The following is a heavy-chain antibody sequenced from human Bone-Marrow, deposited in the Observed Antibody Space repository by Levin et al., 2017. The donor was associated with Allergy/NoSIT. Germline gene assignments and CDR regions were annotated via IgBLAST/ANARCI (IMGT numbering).Heavy chain of an antibody. CDR3: ARDWGLLEFDY. CDR2: ISFDGRTK. Sequence: GGSLRLSCVTSGFTFNSYAIHWLRQAPGKGLEWVAVISFDGRTKYYSDSVKGRFTISRDNSNNTVHLQMKSLRAEDTAIYYCARDWGLLEFDYWGQGTLVTVSS. J-gene: IGHJ4*02. D-gene: IGHD3-10*01. V-gene: IGHV3-30*04. CDR1: GFTFNSYA.